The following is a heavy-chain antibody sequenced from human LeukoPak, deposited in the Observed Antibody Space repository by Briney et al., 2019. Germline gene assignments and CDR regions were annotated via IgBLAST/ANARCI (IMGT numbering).Heavy chain of an antibody. CDR1: GGSISSSSYY. D-gene: IGHD3-10*01. Sequence: SETLSLTCTVSGGSISSSSYYWGWIRQPPGKGLEWIGSIYYSGSTYYNPSLKSRVTISVDTSKNQFSLKLSSVTAADTAVYYCARHSDYYGSGSYWKPFFDYWGQGTLVTVSS. CDR2: IYYSGST. J-gene: IGHJ4*02. V-gene: IGHV4-39*07. CDR3: ARHSDYYGSGSYWKPFFDY.